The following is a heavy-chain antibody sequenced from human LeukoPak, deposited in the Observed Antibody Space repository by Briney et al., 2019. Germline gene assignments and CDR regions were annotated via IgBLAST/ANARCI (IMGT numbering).Heavy chain of an antibody. J-gene: IGHJ5*01. V-gene: IGHV4-34*01. Sequence: SETLSLTCAVYGGSFSGYYWSWIRQPPGKGLGWIGEINHSGSTNYNPSLKSRVTISVDTSKNQFSLKLSSVTAADTAVYYCARRVLWFGSWGQGTLVTVSS. CDR2: INHSGST. D-gene: IGHD2/OR15-2a*01. CDR1: GGSFSGYY. CDR3: ARRVLWFGS.